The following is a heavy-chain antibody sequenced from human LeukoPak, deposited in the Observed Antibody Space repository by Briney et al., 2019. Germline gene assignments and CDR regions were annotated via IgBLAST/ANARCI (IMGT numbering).Heavy chain of an antibody. CDR1: GGSIRSSYYY. Sequence: SETLSLTCTVSGGSIRSSYYYWGWIRQPPGKGLEWIGSIYDSGSTYYNPSLKSRVTISVDTSKNQFSLKLSSVTAADTAVYYCARIEANYDFWSGYLNWFDPWGQGTLVTVSS. J-gene: IGHJ5*02. CDR3: ARIEANYDFWSGYLNWFDP. V-gene: IGHV4-39*01. CDR2: IYDSGST. D-gene: IGHD3-3*01.